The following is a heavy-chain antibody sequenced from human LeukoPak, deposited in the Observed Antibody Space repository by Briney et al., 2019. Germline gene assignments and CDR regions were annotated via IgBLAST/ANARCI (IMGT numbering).Heavy chain of an antibody. J-gene: IGHJ5*02. Sequence: SETLSLTCTVSGYSISSGYYWGWIRQPPGKGLEWIGYIYYSGSTYYNPSLKSRVTISVGTSKNQFSLKLSSVTAADTAVYYCARAHGGKMRLYNWFDPWGQGTLVTVSS. CDR3: ARAHGGKMRLYNWFDP. D-gene: IGHD4-23*01. CDR2: IYYSGST. V-gene: IGHV4-38-2*02. CDR1: GYSISSGYY.